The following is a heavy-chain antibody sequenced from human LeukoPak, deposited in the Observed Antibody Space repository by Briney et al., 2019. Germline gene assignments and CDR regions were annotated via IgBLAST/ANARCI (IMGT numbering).Heavy chain of an antibody. D-gene: IGHD3-3*01. CDR2: IRSKAYGGTT. J-gene: IGHJ3*02. V-gene: IGHV3-49*04. CDR1: GFTFGDYA. Sequence: PGGSLRLSCTASGFTFGDYAMSWVRQAPGKGLEWVGFIRSKAYGGTTEYAASVKARFTISRDDSKSIAYLQMNSLKTEDTDVYYCTSRTITIFGVVDDAFDIWGQGTMVTVSS. CDR3: TSRTITIFGVVDDAFDI.